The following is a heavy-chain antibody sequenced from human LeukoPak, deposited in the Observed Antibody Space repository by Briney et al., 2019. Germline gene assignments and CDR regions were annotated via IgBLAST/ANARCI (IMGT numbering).Heavy chain of an antibody. CDR3: ARDQSGSLDY. V-gene: IGHV3-7*01. J-gene: IGHJ4*02. Sequence: GGSLRLSCATSVFNFSNTWMAWVRQAPGKGLEWVANINQDSKTKQYVDSVKGQFTISRDNAKNSLFLQMSSLTVEDTGIYYCARDQSGSLDYWGQGTLVTVSS. D-gene: IGHD1-26*01. CDR1: VFNFSNTW. CDR2: INQDSKTK.